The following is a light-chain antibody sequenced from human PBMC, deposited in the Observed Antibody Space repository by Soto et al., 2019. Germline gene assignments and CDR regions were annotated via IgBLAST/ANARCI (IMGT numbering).Light chain of an antibody. V-gene: IGLV1-47*01. CDR2: RNN. Sequence: QSVLTQPPSASGTPGQRVTISCSGGSSNIGSNYVYWYQQLPGTVPQLLIYRNNERPSGVPDRFSGSKSGTSASLAISGLRPEDEADSYCAAWDDSLSGVVFGGGTKLTVL. CDR3: AAWDDSLSGVV. CDR1: SSNIGSNY. J-gene: IGLJ2*01.